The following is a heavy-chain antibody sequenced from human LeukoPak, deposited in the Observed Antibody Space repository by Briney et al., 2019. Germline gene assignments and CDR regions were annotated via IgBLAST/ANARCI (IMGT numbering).Heavy chain of an antibody. CDR2: IKSKTDGGTT. CDR1: GFTFSNAW. CDR3: TTGTILRYFDWLYYYYGMDV. V-gene: IGHV3-15*01. D-gene: IGHD3-9*01. J-gene: IGHJ6*02. Sequence: PGGSLRLSCAASGFTFSNAWMSWVRQAPGKGLEWVGRIKSKTDGGTTDYAAPVKGRFTISRDDSKNTLYLQMNSLKTEDTAVYYCTTGTILRYFDWLYYYYGMDVWGQGTTVTVSS.